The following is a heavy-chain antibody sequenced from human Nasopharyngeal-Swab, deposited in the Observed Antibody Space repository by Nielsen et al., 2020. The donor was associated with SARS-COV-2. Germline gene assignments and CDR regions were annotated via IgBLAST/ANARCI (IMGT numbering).Heavy chain of an antibody. J-gene: IGHJ4*02. CDR1: GFTFSSYD. CDR3: ARDFGAYYDSSGTDY. D-gene: IGHD3-22*01. Sequence: GGSLRLSCAASGFTFSSYDMHWVRQAPGKGLEWVAVISHDGSNKYYADSVKGRFTISRDNSKNTLYLQMNSLRAEDTAVYYCARDFGAYYDSSGTDYWGQGTLVTVSS. CDR2: ISHDGSNK. V-gene: IGHV3-30*03.